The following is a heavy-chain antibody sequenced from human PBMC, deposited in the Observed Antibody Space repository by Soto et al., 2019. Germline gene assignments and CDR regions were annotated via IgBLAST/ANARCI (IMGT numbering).Heavy chain of an antibody. J-gene: IGHJ4*02. CDR3: AREVVQLGHDGPIDY. CDR2: IYYSGST. D-gene: IGHD6-6*01. Sequence: QVQLQESGPGVVKPSQTLSLTCTVSGGSISSGDYYWSWIRQPPGTGLEWIGYIYYSGSTYYNPSLKSRVTISVDTSKNQFSLKLSSVTAADTAVYYCAREVVQLGHDGPIDYWGQGTLVAVSS. V-gene: IGHV4-30-4*01. CDR1: GGSISSGDYY.